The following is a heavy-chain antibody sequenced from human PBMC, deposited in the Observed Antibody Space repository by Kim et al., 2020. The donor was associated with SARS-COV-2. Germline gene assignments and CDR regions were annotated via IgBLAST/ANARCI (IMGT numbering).Heavy chain of an antibody. J-gene: IGHJ6*03. CDR3: AKATTGHYYYMDV. D-gene: IGHD4-17*01. V-gene: IGHV4-4*09. Sequence: SNSTLRSRVAISVDTSKNKFSLKLSSVTAADTAVYYCAKATTGHYYYMDVWGKGTTVTVSS.